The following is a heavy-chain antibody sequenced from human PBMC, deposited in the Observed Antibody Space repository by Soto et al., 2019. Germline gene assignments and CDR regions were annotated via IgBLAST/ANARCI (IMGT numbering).Heavy chain of an antibody. D-gene: IGHD5-18*01. CDR1: GGSISSGDYY. J-gene: IGHJ6*02. CDR2: IYYSGST. Sequence: QVQLQESGPGLVKPSQTLSLTCTVSGGSISSGDYYWSWIRQPPGKGLEWIGYIYYSGSTYYNPSLTRRVTISVDTSKHQFSLKLSSVTAADTAVYYCATGSGSYGDYYGMDVWGQGTTVTVSS. CDR3: ATGSGSYGDYYGMDV. V-gene: IGHV4-30-4*01.